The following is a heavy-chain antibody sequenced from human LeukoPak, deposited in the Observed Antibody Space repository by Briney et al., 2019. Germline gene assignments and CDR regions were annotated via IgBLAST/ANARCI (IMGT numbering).Heavy chain of an antibody. V-gene: IGHV1-46*01. CDR3: ARHQYDFWSGFPSGGDWFDP. Sequence: ASVKVSCKASGYTFTSYYTHWVRQAPGQGLEWMGIINPSGGSTSYAQRFQGRVTMTRDTSTSTVYMELSSLRSEDTAVYYCARHQYDFWSGFPSGGDWFDPWGQGTLVTVSS. D-gene: IGHD3-3*01. J-gene: IGHJ5*02. CDR2: INPSGGST. CDR1: GYTFTSYY.